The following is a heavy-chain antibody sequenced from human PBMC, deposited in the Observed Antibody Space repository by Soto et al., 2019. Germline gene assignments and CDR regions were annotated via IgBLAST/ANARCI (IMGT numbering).Heavy chain of an antibody. V-gene: IGHV3-33*08. CDR1: GFTFSSYE. J-gene: IGHJ5*02. D-gene: IGHD5-18*01. Sequence: PGGSLRLSCAASGFTFSSYEMHWVRQAPGKGLGWVAVIWYDGSNKYYADSGKGRFTISRDNSKNTLYLQMNSLRAEDTAVYYCAREADTAYGGWFDPWGQGTLVTVSS. CDR2: IWYDGSNK. CDR3: AREADTAYGGWFDP.